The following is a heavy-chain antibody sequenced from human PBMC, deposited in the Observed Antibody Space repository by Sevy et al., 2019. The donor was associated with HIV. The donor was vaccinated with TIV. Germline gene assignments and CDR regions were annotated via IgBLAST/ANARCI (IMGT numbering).Heavy chain of an antibody. CDR1: GFTFSSYD. CDR2: IGTAGDT. D-gene: IGHD7-27*01. Sequence: GGSLRLSCAASGFTFSSYDMHWVRQATGKGLEWVSAIGTAGDTYYPGSVKGRFTISRENAKNSLYLQMNSLRAGDTAVYYCARGWGDWGESNGMDFWGQGTTVSVSS. J-gene: IGHJ6*02. CDR3: ARGWGDWGESNGMDF. V-gene: IGHV3-13*01.